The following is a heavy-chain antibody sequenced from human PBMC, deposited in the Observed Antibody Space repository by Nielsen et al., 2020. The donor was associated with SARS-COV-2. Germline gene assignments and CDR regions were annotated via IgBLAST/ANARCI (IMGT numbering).Heavy chain of an antibody. Sequence: GESLKISCAVSEFTFSNFCVHWVRQAPGKGLEWVTFVSYDGSNKDYADSVKGRFTISRDNSKNTLHLQMNSLRAEDTAVYYCAKDHGFRGVGSGSGNFEYWGQGTLVTVSS. CDR2: VSYDGSNK. J-gene: IGHJ4*02. CDR1: EFTFSNFC. CDR3: AKDHGFRGVGSGSGNFEY. D-gene: IGHD3-10*01. V-gene: IGHV3-30*18.